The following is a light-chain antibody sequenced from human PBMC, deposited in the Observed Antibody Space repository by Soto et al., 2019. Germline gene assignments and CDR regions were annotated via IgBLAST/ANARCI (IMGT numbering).Light chain of an antibody. CDR3: GTWDGSLSGRE. J-gene: IGLJ2*01. V-gene: IGLV1-51*01. CDR1: SSNIGNNY. Sequence: QSVLTQPPSVSAAPGQKVTISCSGSSSNIGNNYASWYQQLPGTAPKLLVYDNNKRPSGIPDRFSGSKSGTSATLGITGLQTGDEADYYCGTWDGSLSGREFGGGTKQNVL. CDR2: DNN.